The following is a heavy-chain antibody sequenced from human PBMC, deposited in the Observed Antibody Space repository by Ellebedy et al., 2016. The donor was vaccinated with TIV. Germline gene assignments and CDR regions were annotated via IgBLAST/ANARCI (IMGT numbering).Heavy chain of an antibody. Sequence: GESLKISCAASGFSFDRYWMSWVRQDPEKGLEWVANIKEDGSVKYYVDSVKGRFTISRDNGRKSLYLEMNSLRAGETGLYYCLRDFQGYWGQGTLVTVSS. V-gene: IGHV3-7*01. CDR2: IKEDGSVK. J-gene: IGHJ4*02. CDR1: GFSFDRYW. CDR3: LRDFQGY. D-gene: IGHD2/OR15-2a*01.